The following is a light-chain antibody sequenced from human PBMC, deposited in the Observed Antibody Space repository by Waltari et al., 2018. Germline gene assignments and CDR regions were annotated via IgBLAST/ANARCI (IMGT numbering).Light chain of an antibody. CDR1: QSVNSN. V-gene: IGKV3-15*01. CDR3: QQYNNWPWT. CDR2: GAS. J-gene: IGKJ1*01. Sequence: IAITHSPATLSVSPGESATLPCRATQSVNSNLAWYQQKPGQAPRLVISGASTRATAIPARFSGSGSGTDFTLTISSLQSEDLAVYYCQQYNNWPWTFGRGTKVEIK.